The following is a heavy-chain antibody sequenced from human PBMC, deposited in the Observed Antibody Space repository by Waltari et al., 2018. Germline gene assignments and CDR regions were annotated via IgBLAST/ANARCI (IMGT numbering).Heavy chain of an antibody. D-gene: IGHD3-3*01. V-gene: IGHV4-30-4*08. CDR3: AREVLRFLDPISGAFDI. CDR2: IYYSGST. CDR1: GGSISSGDYY. J-gene: IGHJ3*02. Sequence: QVQLQESGPGLVKPSQTQSLTCTVSGGSISSGDYYWSWIRQPPGKGLEWIGYIYYSGSTYYNPSLKSRVTISVDTSKNQFSLKLSSVTAADTAVYYRAREVLRFLDPISGAFDIWGQGTMVTVSS.